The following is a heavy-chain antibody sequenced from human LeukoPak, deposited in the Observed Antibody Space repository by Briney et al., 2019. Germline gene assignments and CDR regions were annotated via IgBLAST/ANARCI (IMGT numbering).Heavy chain of an antibody. CDR3: ARRYGGKVDY. D-gene: IGHD4-23*01. J-gene: IGHJ4*02. Sequence: GESLKISCKGSGYTFNTYWIGWVRQMPGKGLEWMGMIYPSDSDTRYSPSFQGQVTISADKSISTAYLQWSSLKASDTAMYYCARRYGGKVDYWGQETLVTVSS. CDR1: GYTFNTYW. V-gene: IGHV5-51*01. CDR2: IYPSDSDT.